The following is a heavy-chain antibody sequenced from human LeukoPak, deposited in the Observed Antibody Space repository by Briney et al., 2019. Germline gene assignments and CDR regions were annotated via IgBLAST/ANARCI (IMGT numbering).Heavy chain of an antibody. D-gene: IGHD1-26*01. CDR3: ARDRIVGATTGYYYYMDV. Sequence: SVKVSCKASGGTFSSYAISWVRQAPGQGLEWMGRIIPIFGTANYAQKLQGRVTITTDESTSTAYMELSSLRSEDTAVYYCARDRIVGATTGYYYYMDVWGKGTTVTVSS. J-gene: IGHJ6*03. CDR1: GGTFSSYA. V-gene: IGHV1-69*05. CDR2: IIPIFGTA.